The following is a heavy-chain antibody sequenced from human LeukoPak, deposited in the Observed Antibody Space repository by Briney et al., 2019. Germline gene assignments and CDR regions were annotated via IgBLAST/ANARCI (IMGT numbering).Heavy chain of an antibody. CDR2: IYSGGTT. Sequence: GGSLRLSCAVSGFTVSGNYMSWVCQAPGKGLEWVSLIYSGGTTYYADSVKGRFTISRDNSKNTLYLQMNRLRAEDTAVYYCARLKAVAGTAYYFDYWGQGTLVTASS. CDR3: ARLKAVAGTAYYFDY. D-gene: IGHD6-19*01. J-gene: IGHJ4*02. CDR1: GFTVSGNY. V-gene: IGHV3-53*01.